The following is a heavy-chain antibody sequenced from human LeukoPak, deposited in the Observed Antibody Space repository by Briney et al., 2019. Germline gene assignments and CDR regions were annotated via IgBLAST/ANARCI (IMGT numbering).Heavy chain of an antibody. Sequence: GGSLRLSCAASGFSFSSSNMNWVRQTPDKGLEWVASISSSGGRTYYADSAKGRFTISRDNSKNTLYLQMNSLRAEDTAVYYCAKGTVDRWELILGGDAFDIWGQGTMVTVSS. CDR1: GFSFSSSN. D-gene: IGHD1-26*01. J-gene: IGHJ3*02. V-gene: IGHV3-23*01. CDR3: AKGTVDRWELILGGDAFDI. CDR2: ISSSGGRT.